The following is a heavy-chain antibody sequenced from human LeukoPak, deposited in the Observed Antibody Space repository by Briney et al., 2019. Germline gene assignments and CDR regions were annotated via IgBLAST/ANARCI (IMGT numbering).Heavy chain of an antibody. V-gene: IGHV4-34*01. Sequence: SETLSLTCAVYGGSLNGYYWSWVRQPPGKRLEWIGEIDHSGSTQYNPSLKSRVTISLDTSKKQFSLKLTSLTAADTAFYYCARYGMAAEGIWWFDPWGQGTLVTVSS. CDR3: ARYGMAAEGIWWFDP. CDR1: GGSLNGYY. D-gene: IGHD6-13*01. J-gene: IGHJ5*02. CDR2: IDHSGST.